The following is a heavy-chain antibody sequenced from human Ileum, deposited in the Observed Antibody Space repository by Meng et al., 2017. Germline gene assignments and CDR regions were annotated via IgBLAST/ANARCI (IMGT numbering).Heavy chain of an antibody. V-gene: IGHV3-74*01. CDR2: INSDASSK. J-gene: IGHJ4*02. CDR3: VRASYYFDY. Sequence: DVERVGSWGCLLQPRGSPRLVCAASGFTFIIYSMYWVRQAPGKGLVWVSRINSDASSKTYADSVKGRFTISRDNAKNTLYLQXXXXXAEDXXVYYCVRASYYFDYWSQGTLVTVSS. CDR1: GFTFIIYS.